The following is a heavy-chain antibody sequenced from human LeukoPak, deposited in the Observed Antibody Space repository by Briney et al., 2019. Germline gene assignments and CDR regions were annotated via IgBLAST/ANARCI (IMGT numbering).Heavy chain of an antibody. CDR3: ARGWWLRGFDY. V-gene: IGHV3-30-3*01. Sequence: PGGSLRLSCAASGFTFSSYAMHWVRQAPGKGLGWVAVISYDGSNKYYADSVKGRFTISRDNSKNTLYLQMNSLRAEDTAVYYCARGWWLRGFDYWGQGTLVTVAS. D-gene: IGHD2-15*01. CDR1: GFTFSSYA. J-gene: IGHJ4*02. CDR2: ISYDGSNK.